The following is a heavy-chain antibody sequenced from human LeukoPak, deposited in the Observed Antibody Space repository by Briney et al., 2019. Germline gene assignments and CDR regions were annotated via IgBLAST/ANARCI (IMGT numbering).Heavy chain of an antibody. CDR1: GFTFSRYG. J-gene: IGHJ4*02. V-gene: IGHV3-30*03. CDR2: ISSAGNNK. D-gene: IGHD2-2*03. Sequence: QSGGSLRLSCVASGFTFSRYGMHWVRQAPGKGLEWVAVISSAGNNKYYIDSVKGRFSISRDNSQNTVYLQMNSLRAEDTAVYYCARDGYCSSRRCHTGAAAPFDYWGQGTLVTVSS. CDR3: ARDGYCSSRRCHTGAAAPFDY.